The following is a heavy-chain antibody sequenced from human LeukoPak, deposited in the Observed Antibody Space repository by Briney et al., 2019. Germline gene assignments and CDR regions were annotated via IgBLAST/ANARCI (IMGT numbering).Heavy chain of an antibody. J-gene: IGHJ6*02. V-gene: IGHV3-48*03. Sequence: GGSVTLSCAASGFSFRSFEMSWLRQAPGKGLECIAYISSASGTLYHAESVKGRFTISRDNANISLYLQMNSLRAEDTAIYHCARSTELSDPYFYYGMDVWGQGTTVTVSS. CDR1: GFSFRSFE. CDR2: ISSASGTL. D-gene: IGHD1-26*01. CDR3: ARSTELSDPYFYYGMDV.